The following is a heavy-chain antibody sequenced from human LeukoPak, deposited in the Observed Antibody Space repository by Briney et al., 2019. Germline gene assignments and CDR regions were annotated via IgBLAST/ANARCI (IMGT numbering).Heavy chain of an antibody. CDR3: ARTFRYFGSGSYYSGRSFYYGMDV. CDR2: ISANNGNT. Sequence: ASVKVSCKASGYGFTDYGFTWVRQAPGQGLEWMGWISANNGNTNYAQKLQGRVTMTTDTSTSTAHMGLRSLRSDDTAVYYCARTFRYFGSGSYYSGRSFYYGMDVWGQGTTVTVSS. CDR1: GYGFTDYG. D-gene: IGHD3-10*01. V-gene: IGHV1-18*01. J-gene: IGHJ6*02.